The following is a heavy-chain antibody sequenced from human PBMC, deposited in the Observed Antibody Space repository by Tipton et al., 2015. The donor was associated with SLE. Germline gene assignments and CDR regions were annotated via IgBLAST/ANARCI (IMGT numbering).Heavy chain of an antibody. V-gene: IGHV4-4*02. CDR1: GGSINSGNW. CDR2: IYDSGST. D-gene: IGHD3-3*01. CDR3: ARDMEDAFDI. Sequence: TLSLACTVSGGSINSGNWWSWVRQPPGKGLEWIGEIYDSGSTYYNPSLKSRVTISIDKSKNRFSLKLSSVTAADTAVYYCARDMEDAFDIWGQGTMVTVSS. J-gene: IGHJ3*02.